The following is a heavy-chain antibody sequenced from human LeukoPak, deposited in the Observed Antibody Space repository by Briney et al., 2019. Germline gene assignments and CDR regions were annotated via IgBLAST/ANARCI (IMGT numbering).Heavy chain of an antibody. Sequence: TGGSLRLSCAASGLTFSSYSMNWVRQAPGKGLEWVSSISSSSYYIYYADSVKGRFTISRDNAKNSLYLQMNSLRAEDTAVYYCARDRRLTAADMDVWGQGTTVTVSS. CDR3: ARDRRLTAADMDV. D-gene: IGHD2-2*01. CDR1: GLTFSSYS. J-gene: IGHJ6*02. CDR2: ISSSSYYI. V-gene: IGHV3-21*01.